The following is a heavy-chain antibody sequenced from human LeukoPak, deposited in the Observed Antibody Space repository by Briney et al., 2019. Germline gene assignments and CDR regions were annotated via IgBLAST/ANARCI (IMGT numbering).Heavy chain of an antibody. J-gene: IGHJ4*02. CDR2: IWSDASNT. V-gene: IGHV3-33*01. Sequence: GGSLRLSCAASGFIFSTYGMHWVRQAPGKGLEWVAVIWSDASNTYYVDSVKGRFTISRDNSKNTLYLQMNSLRAGDTAVYYCARTYNIRYFDTWGQGTLVTVSS. D-gene: IGHD3-9*01. CDR3: ARTYNIRYFDT. CDR1: GFIFSTYG.